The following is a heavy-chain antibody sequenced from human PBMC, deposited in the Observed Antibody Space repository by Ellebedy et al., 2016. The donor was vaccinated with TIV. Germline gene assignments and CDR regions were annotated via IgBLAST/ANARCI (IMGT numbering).Heavy chain of an antibody. CDR3: AKASYVSGNFYTQSFDS. Sequence: GESLKISCAASGLPFSSHAMSWVRQAPGKGLEWVSSITCSGDNTYYADSVKGRFTISRDNSKNTLYLQISSLRTEDTAVYYCAKASYVSGNFYTQSFDSWGLGTLVTVS. CDR1: GLPFSSHA. V-gene: IGHV3-23*01. D-gene: IGHD3-10*01. J-gene: IGHJ4*02. CDR2: ITCSGDNT.